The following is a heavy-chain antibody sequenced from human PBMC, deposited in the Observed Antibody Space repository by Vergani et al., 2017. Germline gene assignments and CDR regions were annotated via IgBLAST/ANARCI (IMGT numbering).Heavy chain of an antibody. V-gene: IGHV3-23*01. CDR2: ISGSGGNT. CDR3: AKARDPNCKXGNCYSYYYGLDL. CDR1: GFTFSSYA. Sequence: EVQLLESGGNLIQPGGSLRLSCGASGFTFSSYAMTWVRLAPGKGLQWVSAISGSGGNTFYTDSVKGRFTISRDNSKDTLYLQMNSLRVEDTAIYYCAKARDPNCKXGNCYSYYYGLDLWGQGTRSPSP. J-gene: IGHJ6*02. D-gene: IGHD6-13*01.